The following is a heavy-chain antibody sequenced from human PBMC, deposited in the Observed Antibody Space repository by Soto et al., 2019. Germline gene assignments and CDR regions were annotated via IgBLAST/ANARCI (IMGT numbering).Heavy chain of an antibody. CDR3: ARRGFGPLRDLVDV. CDR1: GGSISSYY. D-gene: IGHD3-10*01. J-gene: IGHJ6*01. CDR2: VHHSWGS. V-gene: IGHV4-59*08. Sequence: PSETLSLTCTVSGGSISSYYWSWFRQSPGKRMEWIGYVHHSWGSSYNPSLQSRVAISLDTSKSQFSLKVTSVTATDTAVYYCARRGFGPLRDLVDVWGQGTTVTVSS.